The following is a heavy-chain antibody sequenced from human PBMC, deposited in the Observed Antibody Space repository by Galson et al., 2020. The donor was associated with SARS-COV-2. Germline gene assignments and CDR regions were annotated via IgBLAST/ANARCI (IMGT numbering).Heavy chain of an antibody. J-gene: IGHJ4*02. V-gene: IGHV1-18*01. Sequence: ASVKVSCKASGYTFTSHGISWVRQAPGQGLEWMGWISTYNGDTYYAPKVQGRITMTTDTSTSTAYMELRSLRSDDTAVYCARDFWYYASGSEYWGQGTLVTVSS. CDR3: ARDFWYYASGSEY. CDR2: ISTYNGDT. D-gene: IGHD3-10*01. CDR1: GYTFTSHG.